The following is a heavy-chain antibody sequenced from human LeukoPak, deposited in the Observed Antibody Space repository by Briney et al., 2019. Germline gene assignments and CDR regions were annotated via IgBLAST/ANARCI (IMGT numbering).Heavy chain of an antibody. CDR2: IDTNTGNP. Sequence: ASVKVSCKASGYTFTSYAMNWVRQAPGQGLEWMGWIDTNTGNPTYAQGFTGRFVFSLDTSVSTAFLQISSLEAEDTAVYYCATQDRDGYNYVGTQIFDYWGQGTLVTVSS. CDR1: GYTFTSYA. J-gene: IGHJ4*02. D-gene: IGHD5-24*01. V-gene: IGHV7-4-1*02. CDR3: ATQDRDGYNYVGTQIFDY.